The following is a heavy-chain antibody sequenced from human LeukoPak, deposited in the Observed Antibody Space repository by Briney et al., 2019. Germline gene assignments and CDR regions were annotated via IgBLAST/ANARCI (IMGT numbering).Heavy chain of an antibody. CDR3: AGALTLPTDAFDI. V-gene: IGHV4-31*03. J-gene: IGHJ3*02. Sequence: PSETLSLTCTVSGGSISSGGYYWSWIRQHPGKGLEWIGYIYYSGSTYYNPSLKSRVTISVDTSKNQFSLKLSSVTAADTAVYYCAGALTLPTDAFDIWGQGTMVTVSS. D-gene: IGHD4/OR15-4a*01. CDR1: GGSISSGGYY. CDR2: IYYSGST.